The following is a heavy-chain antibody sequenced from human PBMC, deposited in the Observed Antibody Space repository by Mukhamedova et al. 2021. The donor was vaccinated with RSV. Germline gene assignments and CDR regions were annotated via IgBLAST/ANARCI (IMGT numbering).Heavy chain of an antibody. D-gene: IGHD1-1*01. Sequence: GLEWVAVISYDGSNKYYADSVKGRFTISRDNSKNTLYLQMNSLRAEDTAVYYCAKDQGGTGTLYYYYYYMAVWGQGTTVTVSS. CDR2: ISYDGSNK. CDR3: AKDQGGTGTLYYYYYYMAV. V-gene: IGHV3-30*18. J-gene: IGHJ6*03.